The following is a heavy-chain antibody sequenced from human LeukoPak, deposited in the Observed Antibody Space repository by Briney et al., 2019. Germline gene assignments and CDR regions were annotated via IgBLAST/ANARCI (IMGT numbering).Heavy chain of an antibody. V-gene: IGHV1-8*02. CDR1: GYTFTGYY. Sequence: GASVKVSCKASGYTFTGYYMHWVRQAPGQGLEWMGWMNPNSGNTGYAQKFQGRVTMTRNTSISTAYMELSSLRSEDTAVYYCARGRGTNWFDPWGQGTLVTVSS. D-gene: IGHD3-16*01. J-gene: IGHJ5*02. CDR2: MNPNSGNT. CDR3: ARGRGTNWFDP.